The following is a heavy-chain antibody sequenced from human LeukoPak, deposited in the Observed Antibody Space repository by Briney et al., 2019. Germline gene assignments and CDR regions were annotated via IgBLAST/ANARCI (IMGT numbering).Heavy chain of an antibody. CDR1: GYSFTNYW. Sequence: GESLKISCKGSGYSFTNYWIVWVRQLPGKSLEWMGIIFPGDSDTRYSPSFQGQVTISADKSISTAYLQWSSLKASDTAMYYCARQSRPMVRGVTVHLALLTPDYWGQGTLVTVSS. CDR2: IFPGDSDT. J-gene: IGHJ4*02. V-gene: IGHV5-51*01. CDR3: ARQSRPMVRGVTVHLALLTPDY. D-gene: IGHD3-10*01.